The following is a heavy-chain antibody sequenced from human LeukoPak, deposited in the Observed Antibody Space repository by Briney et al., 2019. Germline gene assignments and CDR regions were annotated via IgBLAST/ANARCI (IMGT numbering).Heavy chain of an antibody. V-gene: IGHV1-69*05. J-gene: IGHJ4*02. CDR1: GGTFSSYA. CDR3: ARVSDILTGSRYDYYFDY. CDR2: IIPIFGTA. Sequence: SVKVSCKASGGTFSSYAIRWVRQAPGQGLEWMERIIPIFGTANYAQKFQGRVTITTDESTSTAYMELSSLRSEDTAVYYCARVSDILTGSRYDYYFDYWGQGTLVTVSS. D-gene: IGHD3-9*01.